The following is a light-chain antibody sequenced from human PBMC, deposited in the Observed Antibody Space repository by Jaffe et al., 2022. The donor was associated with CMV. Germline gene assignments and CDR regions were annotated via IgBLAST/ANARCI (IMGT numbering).Light chain of an antibody. J-gene: IGKJ1*01. CDR1: QGVGDD. Sequence: EIVMTQSPATLSVSPGETATLSCRASQGVGDDVAWYQQKPGQAPRLLIYGASTWATGVPGRFSGSGSGTEFTLTIHSLQSEDFAVYFCQQYRTWPRTFGQGTKVEVK. V-gene: IGKV3-15*01. CDR3: QQYRTWPRT. CDR2: GAS.